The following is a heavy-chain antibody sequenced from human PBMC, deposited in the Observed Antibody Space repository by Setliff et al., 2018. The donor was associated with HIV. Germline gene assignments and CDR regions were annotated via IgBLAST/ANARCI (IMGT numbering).Heavy chain of an antibody. V-gene: IGHV4-34*01. CDR1: GVPFSDYY. CDR3: ARWPPHRSSDYDQEYYFDY. J-gene: IGHJ4*02. CDR2: VNHYGHI. D-gene: IGHD3-22*01. Sequence: SETLSLTCGLNGVPFSDYYWNWIRQSPERGLEWIVEVNHYGHINYNPSLQSRVTVSVDTSKPQFSLKVKSVTAADTAVYCCARWPPHRSSDYDQEYYFDYWGQGTLVTVSS.